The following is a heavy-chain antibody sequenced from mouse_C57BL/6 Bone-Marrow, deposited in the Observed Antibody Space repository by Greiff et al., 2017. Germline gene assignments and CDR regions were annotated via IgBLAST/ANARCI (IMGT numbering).Heavy chain of an antibody. Sequence: QVQLQQSGAELVRPGASVKLSCKASGYTFTDYYINWVKQRPGQGLEWIARIYPGSGNTYYNEKFKGKATLTAEKSSSTAYMQLSSLTSEDSAVYFCAIVITTVVAPDYFDYGGQGTTLTVSS. D-gene: IGHD1-1*01. V-gene: IGHV1-76*01. CDR2: IYPGSGNT. CDR3: AIVITTVVAPDYFDY. J-gene: IGHJ2*01. CDR1: GYTFTDYY.